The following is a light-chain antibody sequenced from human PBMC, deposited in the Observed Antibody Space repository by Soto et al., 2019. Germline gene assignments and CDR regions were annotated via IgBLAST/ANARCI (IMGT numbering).Light chain of an antibody. CDR1: ASISSW. J-gene: IGKJ1*01. V-gene: IGKV1-5*03. Sequence: DVQMSQYPSTLSASVGDRVTIAFGASASISSWLAWYQQKPGKAPKLLIYKASSLESGVPSRFSGSGSGTEFTLTISSLQPDDFAPYYCQQYTSYPCTFGQVTMLDIK. CDR3: QQYTSYPCT. CDR2: KAS.